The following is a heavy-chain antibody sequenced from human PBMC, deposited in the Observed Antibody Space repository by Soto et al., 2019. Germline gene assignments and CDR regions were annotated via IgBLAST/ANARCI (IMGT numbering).Heavy chain of an antibody. J-gene: IGHJ4*02. V-gene: IGHV3-30*18. CDR2: IAYDGSDE. Sequence: GGSLRLSCAASGFTFSSYGMHWVRQAPGKGLEWVAVIAYDGSDEYYAESVKGRFTISRDNSKNTLYLQMNSLRAEDTAMYYCANTVPPATITTPFHYWGQGTLVTVSS. D-gene: IGHD4-4*01. CDR3: ANTVPPATITTPFHY. CDR1: GFTFSSYG.